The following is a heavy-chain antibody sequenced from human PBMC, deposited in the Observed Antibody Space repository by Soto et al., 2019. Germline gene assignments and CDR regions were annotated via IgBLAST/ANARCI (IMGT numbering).Heavy chain of an antibody. D-gene: IGHD2-21*01. CDR2: VIPIFGTT. Sequence: QVQLVQSGAEMKKPGSSVRVSCKASGGAFSSSGISWVRQAPGQGLEWMVGVIPIFGTTKNAPKFQGRVTVSADESTSTAYMELISLRSEDTAVYFCARSRPQGLDYPDVIPCDALDVWGQGTLDTVSS. J-gene: IGHJ3*01. CDR3: ARSRPQGLDYPDVIPCDALDV. CDR1: GGAFSSSG. V-gene: IGHV1-69*19.